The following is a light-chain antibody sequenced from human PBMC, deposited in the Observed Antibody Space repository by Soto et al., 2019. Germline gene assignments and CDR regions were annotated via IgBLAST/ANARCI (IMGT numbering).Light chain of an antibody. V-gene: IGLV2-8*01. CDR2: EIS. CDR1: SSDVGAYDY. J-gene: IGLJ2*01. CDR3: SSHAGDKMI. Sequence: QSALTQPPSASGSPGQSVTISCTGTSSDVGAYDYVCWYQQHPGKAPKLMIHEISKRPPGVPNRFSGSKSGNTASLTVSGLQAEDEADYYCSSHAGDKMIFGGGTQLTVL.